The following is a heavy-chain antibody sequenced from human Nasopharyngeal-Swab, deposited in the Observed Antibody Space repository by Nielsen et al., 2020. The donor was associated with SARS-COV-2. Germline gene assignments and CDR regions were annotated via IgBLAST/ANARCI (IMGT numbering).Heavy chain of an antibody. D-gene: IGHD3-3*01. V-gene: IGHV4-38-2*01. CDR1: GSSISSGYY. CDR2: IYHSGST. CDR3: ARHGDYDFWSGYPRTVPFDY. Sequence: SETLSPTCAVSGSSISSGYYWGWIRQPPGKGLEWIGSIYHSGSTYYNPSLKSRVTISVDTSKNQFSLKLSSVTAADTAVYYCARHGDYDFWSGYPRTVPFDYWGQGTLVTVSS. J-gene: IGHJ4*02.